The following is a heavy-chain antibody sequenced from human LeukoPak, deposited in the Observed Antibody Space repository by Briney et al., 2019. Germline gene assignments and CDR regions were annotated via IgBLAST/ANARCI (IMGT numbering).Heavy chain of an antibody. CDR1: GGSISSSSYF. Sequence: SETLSLTCTVSGGSISSSSYFWGWIRQPPGKGLEWIGSMYSSGSTYYNPSLKSRLTISVDTSKNQFSLKLSSVTAADTAVYYCARHLTGPSFDYWGQGTLVTVSS. D-gene: IGHD2-8*02. CDR3: ARHLTGPSFDY. V-gene: IGHV4-39*01. CDR2: MYSSGST. J-gene: IGHJ4*02.